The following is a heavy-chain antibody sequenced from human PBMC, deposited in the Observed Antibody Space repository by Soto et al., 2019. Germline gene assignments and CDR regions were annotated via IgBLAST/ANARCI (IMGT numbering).Heavy chain of an antibody. CDR3: AKLPCTSSTCYFPGWFDP. CDR1: GDSISGGASF. V-gene: IGHV4-31*03. D-gene: IGHD2-2*01. CDR2: VYYSGSS. Sequence: SETLSLTCTVSGDSISGGASFWSWIRQPPGKGREWIANVYYSGSSYYSPSLKSRLTISVDTTKNQFSLQFKSMTAADTAVYYCAKLPCTSSTCYFPGWFDPWGQGTRVTVSS. J-gene: IGHJ5*02.